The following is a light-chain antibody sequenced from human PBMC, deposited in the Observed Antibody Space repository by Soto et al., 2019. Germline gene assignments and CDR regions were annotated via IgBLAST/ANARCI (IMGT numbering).Light chain of an antibody. CDR1: QSVSNY. CDR3: QQYVSSPFT. Sequence: EIVLTQSPGTLSLSPGERATLSCRASQSVSNYLAWYQQKPGQAPRLLIYGASSRATGIPDRFSGSGSETDFTLTISRLEPEDFAVYYCQQYVSSPFTFGPGTKVDIK. CDR2: GAS. V-gene: IGKV3-20*01. J-gene: IGKJ3*01.